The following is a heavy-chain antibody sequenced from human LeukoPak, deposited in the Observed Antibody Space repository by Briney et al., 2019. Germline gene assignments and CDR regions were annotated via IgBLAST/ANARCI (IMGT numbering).Heavy chain of an antibody. J-gene: IGHJ4*02. CDR3: ARDRFCTSASCYKDY. Sequence: GGSLRLSCAASGFTFDDYAMHWVRQAPGKGLEWVSGISWNSGSIGYADSVKGRFTISRDNAKNSLYLQMNSLRAEDTAVYYCARDRFCTSASCYKDYWGQGTLVTISS. CDR1: GFTFDDYA. V-gene: IGHV3-9*01. D-gene: IGHD2-2*02. CDR2: ISWNSGSI.